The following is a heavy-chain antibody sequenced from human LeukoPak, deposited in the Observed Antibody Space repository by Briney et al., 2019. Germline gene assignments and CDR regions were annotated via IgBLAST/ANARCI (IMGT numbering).Heavy chain of an antibody. CDR2: ITGDGGRT. J-gene: IGHJ4*02. CDR1: GFTFDDYA. V-gene: IGHV3-43*02. CDR3: AREGPIAVGGYFDY. Sequence: GGSLRLSCEASGFTFDDYAMHWVRQAPGKGLEWVSLITGDGGRTYFADSVKGRFTISRDNRKNSLYLQMNSLRTDDTALYYCAREGPIAVGGYFDYWGQGTLVNVSS. D-gene: IGHD6-19*01.